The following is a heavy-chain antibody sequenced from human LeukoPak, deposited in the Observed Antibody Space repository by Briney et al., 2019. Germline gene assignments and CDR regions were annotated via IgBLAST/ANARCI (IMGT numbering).Heavy chain of an antibody. CDR3: ARADKKYYDFWSGYSDSGYYFDY. V-gene: IGHV4-59*01. D-gene: IGHD3-3*01. CDR2: IYYSGST. CDR1: GGPISSYY. J-gene: IGHJ4*02. Sequence: PSETLSLTCTVSGGPISSYYWSWIRQPPGKGLEWIGYIYYSGSTNYNPSLKSRVTISVDTSKNQFSLKLSSVTAADTAVYYCARADKKYYDFWSGYSDSGYYFDYWGQGTLVTVSS.